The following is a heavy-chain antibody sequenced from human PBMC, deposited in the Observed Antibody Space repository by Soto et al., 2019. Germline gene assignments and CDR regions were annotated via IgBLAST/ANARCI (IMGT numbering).Heavy chain of an antibody. CDR2: IKSKTDGGTT. CDR1: GFTFSNAW. J-gene: IGHJ6*02. CDR3: TTGSGWYDYYYGMDV. Sequence: PGGSLRLSCAASGFTFSNAWMNWVRQAPGKGLEWVGRIKSKTDGGTTDYAAPVKGRFTISRDDSKNTLYLQMNSLKTEDTAVYYCTTGSGWYDYYYGMDVWGQGTTVTVSS. D-gene: IGHD6-19*01. V-gene: IGHV3-15*07.